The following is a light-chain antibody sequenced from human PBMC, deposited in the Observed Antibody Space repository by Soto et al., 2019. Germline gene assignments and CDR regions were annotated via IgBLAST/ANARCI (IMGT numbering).Light chain of an antibody. V-gene: IGKV3-15*01. J-gene: IGKJ5*01. Sequence: EIVLTHSPGTLSLSPWDIATLSCGASQSVNSNYLAWYQQHPGQPPRLLIYGISTRATGIPARFSGSGSGTEFSLTISSLQSEDFAVYYCQQYSKCPITFGHGTRLEIK. CDR1: QSVNSN. CDR2: GIS. CDR3: QQYSKCPIT.